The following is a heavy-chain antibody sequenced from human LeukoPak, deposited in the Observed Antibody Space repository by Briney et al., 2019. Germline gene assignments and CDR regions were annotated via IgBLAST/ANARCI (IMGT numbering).Heavy chain of an antibody. CDR2: ISTTT. D-gene: IGHD4-17*01. CDR1: GFTFSTYA. CDR3: AKPIGPRYGDYHNSCFDS. V-gene: IGHV3-23*01. Sequence: PGGSLRLSCAASGFTFSTYAMSWVRQVPAKGLEWVSAISTTTYYADFVEGRFTISRDNSKNTLYLQMNSLRAEDTAVYYCAKPIGPRYGDYHNSCFDSWGPGNPGHRLL. J-gene: IGHJ5*01.